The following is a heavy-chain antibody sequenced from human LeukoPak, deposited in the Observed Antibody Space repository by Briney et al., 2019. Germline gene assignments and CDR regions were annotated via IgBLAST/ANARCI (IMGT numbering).Heavy chain of an antibody. J-gene: IGHJ6*02. CDR3: ARESMMVRGNGMDV. CDR2: SSGRDSNM. V-gene: IGHV3-21*01. CDR1: GFTFSAYS. Sequence: KAGGSLRLPCAASGFTFSAYSMNWVRQAPGKGLEWVSSSSGRDSNMFYADSVKGRFTISRDNAKNSLFLQMNSLRAEDTAVYFCARESMMVRGNGMDVWGQGTTVTVSS. D-gene: IGHD3-10*01.